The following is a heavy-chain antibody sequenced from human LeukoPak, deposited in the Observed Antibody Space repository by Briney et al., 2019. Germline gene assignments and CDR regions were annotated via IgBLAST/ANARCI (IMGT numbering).Heavy chain of an antibody. CDR3: ASALTTVTPHFHC. CDR2: IDTDGSSA. D-gene: IGHD4-17*01. Sequence: GGSLRLSCAASGFTFSSYWMHWVRQPPGKGLVWVSRIDTDGSSAIYADSVRGRFTISRDNAESTVYLQMNSLRVEDTGVYYCASALTTVTPHFHCWGQGTLVTVSS. V-gene: IGHV3-74*01. CDR1: GFTFSSYW. J-gene: IGHJ4*02.